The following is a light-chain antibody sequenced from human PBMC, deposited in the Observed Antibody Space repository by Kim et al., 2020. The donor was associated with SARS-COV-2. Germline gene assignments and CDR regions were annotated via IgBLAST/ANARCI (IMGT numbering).Light chain of an antibody. CDR3: QQCAHSPLA. Sequence: LAPGERTPLSCRARQAVTRNYLAWYQQTSRETPRLLLYDASYRDTGIPDMFSGSGSGTDFTLTISRLDPEDFAVYFCQQCAHSPLAFGGGNRVEI. CDR1: QAVTRNY. J-gene: IGKJ4*01. CDR2: DAS. V-gene: IGKV3-20*01.